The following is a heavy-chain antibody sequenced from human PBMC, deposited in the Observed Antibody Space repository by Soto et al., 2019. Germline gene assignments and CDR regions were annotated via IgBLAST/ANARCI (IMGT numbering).Heavy chain of an antibody. J-gene: IGHJ5*02. CDR2: ISGSSGTI. Sequence: GGSLRLSCAASGFTFSSYSMNWVRQAPGKGLEWISYISGSSGTIYYADSVKGRFTISRDNAKNSLYLQMTSLSAEDTAVYYCAKALYTGGSNVFAPWGRGTLVTVSS. V-gene: IGHV3-48*01. CDR3: AKALYTGGSNVFAP. D-gene: IGHD2-8*02. CDR1: GFTFSSYS.